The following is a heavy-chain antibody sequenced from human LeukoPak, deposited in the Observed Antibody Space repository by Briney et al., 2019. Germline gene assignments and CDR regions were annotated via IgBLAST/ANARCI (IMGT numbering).Heavy chain of an antibody. CDR2: ISSSSSYI. CDR1: GFTFSSYS. Sequence: TGGSLRLSCAASGFTFSSYSMNWVRQAPGKGLEWVSSISSSSSYIYYADSVKGRFTISRDNAKNSLYLQVNSLRAEDTAVYYCAILVGSSKRGTYYFDYWGQGTLVTVSS. J-gene: IGHJ4*02. CDR3: AILVGSSKRGTYYFDY. D-gene: IGHD6-6*01. V-gene: IGHV3-21*01.